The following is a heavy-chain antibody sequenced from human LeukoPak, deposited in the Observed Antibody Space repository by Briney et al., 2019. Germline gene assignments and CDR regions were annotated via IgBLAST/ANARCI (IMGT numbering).Heavy chain of an antibody. CDR3: ARLESGWKTY. CDR2: ISGSGDNS. V-gene: IGHV3-23*01. CDR1: GFTFSNYA. D-gene: IGHD6-19*01. Sequence: GGSLRLSCAASGFTFSNYAMSWVRQAPGKGLEWVSAISGSGDNSYSADSVKGRFTISRDNSKNTLYLQMNGLRAEDTAVYYCARLESGWKTYWGQGTLVTVSS. J-gene: IGHJ4*02.